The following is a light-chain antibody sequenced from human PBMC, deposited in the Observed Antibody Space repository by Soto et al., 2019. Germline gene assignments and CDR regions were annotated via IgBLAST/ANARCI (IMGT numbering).Light chain of an antibody. CDR2: RND. V-gene: IGLV1-47*01. CDR1: SSNIESNY. J-gene: IGLJ3*02. CDR3: AAWDDSLSALV. Sequence: QLVLTQPPSASGTPGQRVTISCSGSSSNIESNYVYWYQQLPGSAPRLLIYRNDQRPSGVPDRFSGSKSGTSASLAISGLLSEDEADYYCAAWDDSLSALVFGGGTKLTVL.